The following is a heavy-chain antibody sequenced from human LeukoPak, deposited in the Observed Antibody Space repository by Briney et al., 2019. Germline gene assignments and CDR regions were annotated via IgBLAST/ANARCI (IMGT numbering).Heavy chain of an antibody. CDR1: GGSISSGGYS. V-gene: IGHV4-30-2*01. Sequence: SQTLSLTCAVSGGSISSGGYSWSWIRQPPGKGLEWIGYIYHSGSTYYNPSLKSRVTISVDTSKNQFSLKLSSVTAADTAVYYCARDLDYYDSSGYYYFDYWGQGTLVTVSS. CDR2: IYHSGST. CDR3: ARDLDYYDSSGYYYFDY. D-gene: IGHD3-22*01. J-gene: IGHJ4*02.